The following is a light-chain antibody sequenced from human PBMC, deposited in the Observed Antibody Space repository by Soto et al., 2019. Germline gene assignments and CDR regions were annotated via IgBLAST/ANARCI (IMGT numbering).Light chain of an antibody. CDR3: QQYNNWPPWT. J-gene: IGKJ1*01. Sequence: DIVMTQSPATLSVSSGESATLSCSASQSVSSNLAWYQQKPGQAPRLLIYGASTRATGIPARFSGSGSGTEFTLTISSLQSEDFAVYYCQQYNNWPPWTFGQGT. CDR1: QSVSSN. CDR2: GAS. V-gene: IGKV3-15*01.